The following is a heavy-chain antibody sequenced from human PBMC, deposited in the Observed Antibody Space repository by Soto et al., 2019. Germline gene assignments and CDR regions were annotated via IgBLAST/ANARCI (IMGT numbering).Heavy chain of an antibody. CDR2: ISYDENNK. Sequence: GGSLGLSCAASGFTFSSYGMNWVRQAPGKGPEWVAVISYDENNKYYADSVKGRFTISRDNSKNTLYLQMNSLRAEDTAVYYCAKVLTGDLDYWGQGTLVTVSS. D-gene: IGHD7-27*01. J-gene: IGHJ4*02. V-gene: IGHV3-30*18. CDR1: GFTFSSYG. CDR3: AKVLTGDLDY.